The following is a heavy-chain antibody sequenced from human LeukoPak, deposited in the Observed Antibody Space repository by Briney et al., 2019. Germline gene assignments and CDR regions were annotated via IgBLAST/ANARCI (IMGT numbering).Heavy chain of an antibody. CDR1: GFTFSSYG. J-gene: IGHJ4*02. D-gene: IGHD2-2*01. CDR2: ISYDGSNR. CDR3: AKDVGYCSSTSCYGP. Sequence: PGRSLRLSCAASGFTFSSYGMHWVRQAPGKGLEWVAVISYDGSNRYYADSVKGRFTISRDNSKNTLYLQMNSLRAEDMAVYYCAKDVGYCSSTSCYGPWGQGTLVTVSS. V-gene: IGHV3-30*18.